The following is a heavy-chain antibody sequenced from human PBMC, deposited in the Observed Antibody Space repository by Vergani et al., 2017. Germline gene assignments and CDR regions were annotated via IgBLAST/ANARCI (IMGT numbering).Heavy chain of an antibody. V-gene: IGHV4-61*02. CDR1: GASVSRGTYY. CDR2: MYTSGHT. Sequence: QVQLQESGPGLLKPSQTLSLTCTVSGASVSRGTYYWTWIRQPAGKKLEWIVRMYTSGHTIYNPLESRVTMSVDTSKNQFSLQLSSVTAADTAVYYCARASHCINCYSEGPNGPGYYYMDVWGKGTTVTVSS. D-gene: IGHD2-21*01. CDR3: ARASHCINCYSEGPNGPGYYYMDV. J-gene: IGHJ6*03.